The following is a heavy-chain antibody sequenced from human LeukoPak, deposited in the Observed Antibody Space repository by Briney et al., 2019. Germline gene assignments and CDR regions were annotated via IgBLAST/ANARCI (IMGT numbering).Heavy chain of an antibody. CDR2: ITPIFGTA. CDR3: ARASVVVTAIGGY. Sequence: SVKVSCKASGGTFSSYAISWVRQAPGQGLEWMGGITPIFGTANYAQKFQGRVTMTRDTSTSTVYMELSSLRSEDTAVYYCARASVVVTAIGGYWGQGTLVTVSS. CDR1: GGTFSSYA. D-gene: IGHD2-21*02. J-gene: IGHJ4*02. V-gene: IGHV1-69*05.